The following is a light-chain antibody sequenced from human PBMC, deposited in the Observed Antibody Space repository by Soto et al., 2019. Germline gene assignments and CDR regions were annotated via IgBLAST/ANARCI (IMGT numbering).Light chain of an antibody. CDR1: QSVSKNY. Sequence: EIVLTQSPGTLSLSPGERATLSCRASQSVSKNYLAWYQQKPGQAPRLLIYGASSRATGIPDRFSGSGSGTDFTLPISRLEPEYFAVYYCQQYGSSVWTFGQFTQVEI. J-gene: IGKJ1*01. CDR3: QQYGSSVWT. V-gene: IGKV3-20*01. CDR2: GAS.